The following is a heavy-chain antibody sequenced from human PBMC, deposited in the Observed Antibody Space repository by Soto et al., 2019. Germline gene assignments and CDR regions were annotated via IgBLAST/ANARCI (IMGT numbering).Heavy chain of an antibody. CDR2: IIPIFGTA. V-gene: IGHV1-69*13. D-gene: IGHD2-8*01. J-gene: IGHJ6*01. CDR3: ARSFTNCECYVRHYYGKAV. CDR1: GGTFSSYA. Sequence: GASVKVSCKASGGTFSSYAISWVRQAPGQGLEWMGGIIPIFGTANYAQKFQGRVTITADESTSTAYMELSSLRSEDTAVYYCARSFTNCECYVRHYYGKAVSRQGTTDTGSS.